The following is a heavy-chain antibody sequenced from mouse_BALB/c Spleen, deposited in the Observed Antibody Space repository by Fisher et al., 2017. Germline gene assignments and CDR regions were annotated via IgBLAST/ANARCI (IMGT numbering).Heavy chain of an antibody. D-gene: IGHD3-3*01. J-gene: IGHJ4*01. CDR3: ARSWGRGAMDY. V-gene: IGHV1-9*01. Sequence: KFKGKATFTADTSSNTAYMQLSSLTSEDSAVYYCARSWGRGAMDYWGQGTSVTVSS.